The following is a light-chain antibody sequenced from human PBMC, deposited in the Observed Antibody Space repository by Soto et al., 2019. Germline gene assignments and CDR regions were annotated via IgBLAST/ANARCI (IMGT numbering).Light chain of an antibody. CDR2: DDS. J-gene: IGLJ1*01. Sequence: SYELTQPPSVSVAPGQTASITCEGDSLGSKSVHWYQQRPGQAPILVVFDDSDRPSGIHEQFSGSKSGNTATLTFSGVEAGDEADYYCQVWESSTDHYVFGTGTKLTVL. CDR1: SLGSKS. V-gene: IGLV3-21*02. CDR3: QVWESSTDHYV.